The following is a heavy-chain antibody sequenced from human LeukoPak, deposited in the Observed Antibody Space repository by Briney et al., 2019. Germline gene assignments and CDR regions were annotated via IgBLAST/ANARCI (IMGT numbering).Heavy chain of an antibody. V-gene: IGHV1-69*05. CDR1: GGTFSSYA. CDR2: IIPIFGTA. D-gene: IGHD6-13*01. Sequence: GASVKVSCKASGGTFSSYAISWVRQAPGQGLEWMGGIIPIFGTANYAQKFQGRVTITTDESTSTAYMELSSLRSEDTAVYYCARVRCSSSLWRQPFDYWGQGTLVTVSS. CDR3: ARVRCSSSLWRQPFDY. J-gene: IGHJ4*02.